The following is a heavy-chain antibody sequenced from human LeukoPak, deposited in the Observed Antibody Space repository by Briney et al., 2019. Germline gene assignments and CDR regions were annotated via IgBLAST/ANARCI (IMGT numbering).Heavy chain of an antibody. Sequence: GGSLRLSCAASGFTVSSSYMSWVRQAPGKGLEWVSVIYSGGSTYYADSVKGRFTISRDNSKNTLYLQMNSLRAEDTAVYYCARAGYYDSSGYYDWGQGTLVTVSS. CDR2: IYSGGST. CDR3: ARAGYYDSSGYYD. D-gene: IGHD3-22*01. CDR1: GFTVSSSY. V-gene: IGHV3-53*01. J-gene: IGHJ4*02.